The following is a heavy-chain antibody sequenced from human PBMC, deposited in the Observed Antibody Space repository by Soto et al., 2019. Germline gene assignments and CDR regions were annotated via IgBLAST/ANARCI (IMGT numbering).Heavy chain of an antibody. J-gene: IGHJ6*03. CDR1: GYSFTSHG. CDR3: ASMVRGSNLDSYHYIDV. Sequence: QVQLVQSGAEVKKPGASVKVSCKASGYSFTSHGISWVRQAPGQGLEWMGWISANSGDTNYAQKLQGRVTVTTDTSTSTAYLELRSLSSEDTAVYYCASMVRGSNLDSYHYIDVWGKGTTVTVSS. V-gene: IGHV1-18*01. CDR2: ISANSGDT. D-gene: IGHD3-10*01.